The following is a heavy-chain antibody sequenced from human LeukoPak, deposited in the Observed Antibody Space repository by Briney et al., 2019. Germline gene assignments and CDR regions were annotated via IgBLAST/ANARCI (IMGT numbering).Heavy chain of an antibody. CDR3: ARGPAGTNYYFYGMDV. Sequence: ASVKVSCKTSGYTFTNYYMHWVRQAPGQGLEWMGLINPSSGTTSFAQKFQGRVTMTRDTSTSTLYMQLSSLRSEDTAVYYCARGPAGTNYYFYGMDVWGQGTTVTVSS. J-gene: IGHJ6*02. V-gene: IGHV1-46*01. CDR1: GYTFTNYY. D-gene: IGHD6-13*01. CDR2: INPSSGTT.